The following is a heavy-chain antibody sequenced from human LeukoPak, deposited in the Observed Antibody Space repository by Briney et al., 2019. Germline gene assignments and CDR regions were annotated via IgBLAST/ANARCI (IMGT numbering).Heavy chain of an antibody. CDR1: GCSVSSSSYY. CDR2: IYYSGST. D-gene: IGHD2-15*01. J-gene: IGHJ4*02. CDR3: AFGYSNYYFDY. Sequence: SETVSRTCTVSGCSVSSSSYYWRWVRQPPGKGLEWIGSIYYSGSTYYNPSLKSRVTISVDTSKNQFSLKLSSVTAADTAVYYCAFGYSNYYFDYCGQGSLFTVSS. V-gene: IGHV4-39*01.